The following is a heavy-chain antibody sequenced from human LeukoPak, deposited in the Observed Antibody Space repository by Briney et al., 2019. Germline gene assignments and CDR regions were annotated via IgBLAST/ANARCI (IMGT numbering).Heavy chain of an antibody. V-gene: IGHV3-11*03. D-gene: IGHD5-24*01. Sequence: KPGGSLRLSCARPGFAFSNNYMAWIRQTPGERRQRVSYINRGRDDKAYADTVKGRFTISRDSAKNSLYLQMNSLRAEDTAVYYCARPLVEMATGSYYFDYWGQGTLVTVSS. CDR2: INRGRDDK. CDR3: ARPLVEMATGSYYFDY. J-gene: IGHJ4*02. CDR1: GFAFSNNY.